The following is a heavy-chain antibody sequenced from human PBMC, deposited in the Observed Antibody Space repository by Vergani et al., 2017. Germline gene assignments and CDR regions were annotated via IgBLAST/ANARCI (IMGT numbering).Heavy chain of an antibody. CDR3: ARLGPNVVVSLGDAFDI. V-gene: IGHV4-4*07. D-gene: IGHD2-21*01. CDR2: IYTSGST. CDR1: GGSISSYY. J-gene: IGHJ3*02. Sequence: QVQLQESGPGLVKPSETLSLTCTVSGGSISSYYCSWIRQPAGKGLEWIGRIYTSGSTNYNPSLKSRVTMSVDTSKNQFSLKLSSVTAADTAVYYCARLGPNVVVSLGDAFDIWGQGTMVTVSS.